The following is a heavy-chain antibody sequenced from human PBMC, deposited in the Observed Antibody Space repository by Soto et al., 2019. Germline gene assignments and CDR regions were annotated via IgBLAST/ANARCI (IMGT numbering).Heavy chain of an antibody. CDR3: ARDRGSSWPKRGGWFDP. CDR1: GYSISSGYY. D-gene: IGHD6-13*01. V-gene: IGHV4-38-2*02. Sequence: SETLSLTCAVSGYSISSGYYWGWIRQPPGKGLEWIGSVYHSGSTYYNPSLRSRVTISIDTSKNQFSLKLISVTAADTAVYYCARDRGSSWPKRGGWFDPWGQGTLVTVSS. J-gene: IGHJ5*02. CDR2: VYHSGST.